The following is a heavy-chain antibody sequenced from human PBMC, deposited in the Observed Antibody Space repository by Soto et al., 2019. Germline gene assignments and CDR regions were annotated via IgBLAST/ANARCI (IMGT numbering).Heavy chain of an antibody. J-gene: IGHJ4*02. Sequence: EVQLLESGGDLVQPGGSLRLSCAASGFSFRSYAMGWVRQAPGKGLNWVSSISAGGDGTYYADSVKGRFTISRDNSKNTVYLQMTSLRADDTAVYYCADVGRYPYYWGPGTLVTVSS. CDR2: ISAGGDGT. V-gene: IGHV3-23*01. D-gene: IGHD1-26*01. CDR1: GFSFRSYA. CDR3: ADVGRYPYY.